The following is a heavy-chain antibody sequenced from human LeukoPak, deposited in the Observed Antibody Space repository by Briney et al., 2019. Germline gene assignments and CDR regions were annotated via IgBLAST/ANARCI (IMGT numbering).Heavy chain of an antibody. D-gene: IGHD3-10*01. Sequence: ASVKVSCKASGGTFISYAMSWVRQAPGQGLEWMGRIIPILGKANYAQKFQGRVTITTDESTSTAYMELSSLRSEDTAVYYCARDLTPAYGLVYYFDYWGQGTLVTVSS. CDR3: ARDLTPAYGLVYYFDY. V-gene: IGHV1-69*05. CDR2: IIPILGKA. J-gene: IGHJ4*02. CDR1: GGTFISYA.